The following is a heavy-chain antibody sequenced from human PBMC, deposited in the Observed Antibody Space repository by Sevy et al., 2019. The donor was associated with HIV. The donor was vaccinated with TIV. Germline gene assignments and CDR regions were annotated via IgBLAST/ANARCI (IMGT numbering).Heavy chain of an antibody. CDR1: GFTFSNAW. CDR2: IKSKTDGGTT. J-gene: IGHJ4*02. V-gene: IGHV3-15*01. D-gene: IGHD6-13*01. CDR3: TTRGSSSSKYYFDY. Sequence: GGSLRLSCAASGFTFSNAWMSWVRQAPGKGLEWVGRIKSKTDGGTTDYAATVKGRFTISRDDSKNTLYLQMNSLKTEDTAVYYCTTRGSSSSKYYFDYWGQGTLVTVSS.